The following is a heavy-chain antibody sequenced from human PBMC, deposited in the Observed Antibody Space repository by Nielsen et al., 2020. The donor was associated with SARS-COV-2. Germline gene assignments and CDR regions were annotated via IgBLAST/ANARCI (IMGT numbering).Heavy chain of an antibody. J-gene: IGHJ6*02. CDR1: GFTFDDYG. CDR3: ATLGYSSSSSDYYGMDV. V-gene: IGHV3-20*01. Sequence: GESLKISCAASGFTFDDYGMSWVRQAPGKGLEWVSGINWNGGSTGYADSVEGRFTISRDNAKNSLYLQMNSLRAEDTALYHCATLGYSSSSSDYYGMDVWGQGTTVTVSS. CDR2: INWNGGST. D-gene: IGHD6-6*01.